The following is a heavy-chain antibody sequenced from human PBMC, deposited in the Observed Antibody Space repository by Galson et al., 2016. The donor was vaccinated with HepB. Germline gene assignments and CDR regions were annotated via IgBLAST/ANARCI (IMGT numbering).Heavy chain of an antibody. Sequence: FMGLSCAASGFSFGNYWMHWVRPAPRRGPLWVSSISPDVSSTSSADSVKGRFTISRDNAKNTLYVQMSSRGAEDTAVYYCARDFHFSSVSNGFWGQGTLVTVSS. CDR2: ISPDVSST. D-gene: IGHD3-3*02. J-gene: IGHJ4*02. CDR3: ARDFHFSSVSNGF. V-gene: IGHV3-74*01. CDR1: GFSFGNYW.